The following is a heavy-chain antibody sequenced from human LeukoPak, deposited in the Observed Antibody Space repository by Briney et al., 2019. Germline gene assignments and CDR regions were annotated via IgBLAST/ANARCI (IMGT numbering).Heavy chain of an antibody. CDR2: IYTSGST. CDR1: GGSISSGSYY. CDR3: ARVHGGYYYYYYMDV. Sequence: PSQTLSPTCTVSGGSISSGSYYWSWIRQPAGKGLEWIGRIYTSGSTNYNPSLKSRVTISADTSKNQFSLKLSSVTAADTAVYYCARVHGGYYYYYYMDVWGKGTTVTVSS. J-gene: IGHJ6*03. D-gene: IGHD3-16*01. V-gene: IGHV4-61*02.